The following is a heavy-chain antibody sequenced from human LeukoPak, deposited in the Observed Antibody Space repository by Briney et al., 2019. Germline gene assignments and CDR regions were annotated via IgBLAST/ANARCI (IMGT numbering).Heavy chain of an antibody. D-gene: IGHD3-10*01. CDR1: GYTFTSNY. J-gene: IGHJ3*02. CDR2: ISPSGGST. V-gene: IGHV1-46*01. CDR3: ARAGSYAFDI. Sequence: ASVKVSCKAFGYTFTSNYMHWVRQAPGQGPEWMGVISPSGGSTTYAQKFQGRVTLTRDMSTSTDYLELSSLRSEDTAVYYCARAGSYAFDIWGQGTMVTVSS.